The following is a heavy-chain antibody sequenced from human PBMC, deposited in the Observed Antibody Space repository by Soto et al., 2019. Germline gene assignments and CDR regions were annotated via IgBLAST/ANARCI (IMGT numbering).Heavy chain of an antibody. CDR2: IIPILGIA. Sequence: SVKVSCKASGGTFSSYTISWVRQAPGQGLEWMGRIIPILGIANYAQKFQGRVTITADKSTSTAYMELSSLRSEDTAVYYCARAGEISSFDYWGQGTLVTVSS. J-gene: IGHJ4*02. V-gene: IGHV1-69*02. CDR3: ARAGEISSFDY. D-gene: IGHD2-21*01. CDR1: GGTFSSYT.